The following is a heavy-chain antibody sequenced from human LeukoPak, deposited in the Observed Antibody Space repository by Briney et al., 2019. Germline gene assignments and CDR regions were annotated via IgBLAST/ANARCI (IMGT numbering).Heavy chain of an antibody. V-gene: IGHV1-8*01. Sequence: ASVKVSCKASGYTFTSYDINWVRQATGQGLEWMGWMNPNSGNTGYAQKFQGRVTMTRNTSISTAHMELSSLRSEDTAVYYCARDGIVGAGRPYWGQGTQVTVSS. CDR3: ARDGIVGAGRPY. CDR2: MNPNSGNT. J-gene: IGHJ4*02. CDR1: GYTFTSYD. D-gene: IGHD1-26*01.